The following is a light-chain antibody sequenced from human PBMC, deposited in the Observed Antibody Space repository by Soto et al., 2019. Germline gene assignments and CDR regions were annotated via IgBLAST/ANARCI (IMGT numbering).Light chain of an antibody. V-gene: IGLV1-44*01. Sequence: QSVLTQPPSASGTPGQRVTISCSGSSSNIGSNTVNWYQQLPGTAPKLLIYSNNQRPSGVPDRFSGSKSGTSASLAISGLQYEDEADYYCAAWDDSLNGLFGGGTKLTVL. CDR2: SNN. CDR1: SSNIGSNT. CDR3: AAWDDSLNGL. J-gene: IGLJ2*01.